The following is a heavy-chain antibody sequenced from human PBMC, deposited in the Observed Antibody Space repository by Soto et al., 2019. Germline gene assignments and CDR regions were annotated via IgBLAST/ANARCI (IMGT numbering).Heavy chain of an antibody. Sequence: VQLVESGGGVVQPGRSLRLSCAASGFTFSSYGMHWVRQAPGKGLERVAVISYDGSNKYYADSVKGRLTISRDNSKNALYLQMNSLRAEDTAVYYCAVVDRAMAATIPFDYWGQGTLVTVSS. D-gene: IGHD5-18*01. V-gene: IGHV3-30*03. CDR2: ISYDGSNK. CDR3: AVVDRAMAATIPFDY. CDR1: GFTFSSYG. J-gene: IGHJ4*02.